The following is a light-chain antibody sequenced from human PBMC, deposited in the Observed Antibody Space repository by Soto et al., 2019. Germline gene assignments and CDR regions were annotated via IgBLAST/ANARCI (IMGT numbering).Light chain of an antibody. CDR3: AAWDDSLSARYV. Sequence: QSVLTQPPSASGTPGQRVTISCSGSSSNIGSNYVYWYQQLPGTAPKLLIYRNNQRPSGVPDRFSGSKSGTSASLAISGLRSEDEADYYCAAWDDSLSARYVFGTVTKLTVL. V-gene: IGLV1-47*01. CDR2: RNN. J-gene: IGLJ1*01. CDR1: SSNIGSNY.